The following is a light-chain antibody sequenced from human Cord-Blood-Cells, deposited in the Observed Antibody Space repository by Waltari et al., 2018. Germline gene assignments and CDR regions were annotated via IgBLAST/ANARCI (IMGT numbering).Light chain of an antibody. CDR3: QQYNSPWT. CDR2: KAS. V-gene: IGKV1-5*03. CDR1: QSISSW. Sequence: DIQMTQSPSTLSASVGDRVTITCWASQSISSWLAWYQQKPGKAPKLLIYKASSLERGVPSRFSGSGSGTEFTLTISSLQPDDFATYYCQQYNSPWTFGQGTKVEIK. J-gene: IGKJ1*01.